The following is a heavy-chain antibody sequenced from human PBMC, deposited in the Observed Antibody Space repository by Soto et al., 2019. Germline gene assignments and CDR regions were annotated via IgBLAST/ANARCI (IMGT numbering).Heavy chain of an antibody. CDR2: ISDDGSNT. D-gene: IGHD3-3*01. Sequence: QVQLVESGGGVVKTGRSLRLSCAASGFTFSRYTMHWVRQAPGKGLEWVAAISDDGSNTYYADSVKGRFTISRDNSKNTLYLQMNSLSTEDTAVHYCAREVYYDFWSGVNTHPYYFDDWGQGTLVTVSS. V-gene: IGHV3-30-3*01. J-gene: IGHJ4*02. CDR3: AREVYYDFWSGVNTHPYYFDD. CDR1: GFTFSRYT.